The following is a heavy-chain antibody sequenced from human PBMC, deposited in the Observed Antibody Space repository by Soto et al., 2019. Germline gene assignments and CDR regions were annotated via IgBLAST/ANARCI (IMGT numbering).Heavy chain of an antibody. CDR1: GFTFSSHG. J-gene: IGHJ4*02. D-gene: IGHD6-13*01. CDR2: ISYDGSNK. V-gene: IGHV3-30*18. Sequence: GSLRLSCAASGFTFSSHGMHWVRQAPGKGLEWVAVISYDGSNKYYADSVKGRFTISRDNSKDTLYLQMNSLRAEDTAVYYCAKVVAAAGPFDYWGQGTLVTVSS. CDR3: AKVVAAAGPFDY.